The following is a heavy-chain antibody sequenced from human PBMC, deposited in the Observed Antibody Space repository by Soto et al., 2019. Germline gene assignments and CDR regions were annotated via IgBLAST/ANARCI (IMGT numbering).Heavy chain of an antibody. V-gene: IGHV3-21*01. J-gene: IGHJ4*02. CDR1: GFTFSSYS. CDR2: ISSSSSYI. Sequence: GGSLRLSCAASGFTFSSYSMNWVRQAPGKGLEWVSSISSSSSYIYYADSVKGRFTISRDNAKNSLYLQMNSLRAEDTAVYYCARDRGYSGFDPLFDYLGQGTLVTVSS. D-gene: IGHD5-12*01. CDR3: ARDRGYSGFDPLFDY.